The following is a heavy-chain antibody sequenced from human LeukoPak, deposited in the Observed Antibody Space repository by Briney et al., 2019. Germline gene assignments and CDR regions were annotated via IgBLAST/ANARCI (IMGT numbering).Heavy chain of an antibody. V-gene: IGHV3-30*18. CDR1: GFTFDDYA. J-gene: IGHJ6*02. CDR3: AKDLRGYSGYADYYYGMDV. Sequence: GGSLRLSCAASGFTFDDYAMHWVRQAPGKGLEWVAVISYDGSNKYYADSVKGRFTISRDNSKNTLYLQMNSLRAEDTAVYYCAKDLRGYSGYADYYYGMDVWGQGTTVTVSS. CDR2: ISYDGSNK. D-gene: IGHD5-12*01.